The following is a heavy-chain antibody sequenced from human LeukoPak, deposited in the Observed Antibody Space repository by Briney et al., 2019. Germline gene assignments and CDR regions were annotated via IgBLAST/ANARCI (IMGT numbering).Heavy chain of an antibody. J-gene: IGHJ3*02. V-gene: IGHV4-59*01. CDR3: ARERKYYYDSSAMGAFDI. D-gene: IGHD3-22*01. CDR1: GGSISSYY. CDR2: IYYSGST. Sequence: SETLSLTCTVSGGSISSYYWSWIRQPPGKGLEWIGYIYYSGSTNYNPSLKSRVTISVDTSKNQFSLKLSSVTAADTAVYYCARERKYYYDSSAMGAFDIWGQGTMVTVSS.